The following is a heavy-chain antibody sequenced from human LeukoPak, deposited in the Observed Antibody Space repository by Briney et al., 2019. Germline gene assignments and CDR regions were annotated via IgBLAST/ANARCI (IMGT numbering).Heavy chain of an antibody. V-gene: IGHV3-30-3*01. CDR2: ISYDGSNK. CDR3: ARQDSSEDARDYYMDV. J-gene: IGHJ6*03. Sequence: PGGSLRLSCAASGFTFSSYAMHWVRQTPGKGLEWVAVISYDGSNKYYADSVKGRFTISRDNSKNTLYLQMNSLRAEDTAVYYCARQDSSEDARDYYMDVWGKGTTVTVSS. D-gene: IGHD6-6*01. CDR1: GFTFSSYA.